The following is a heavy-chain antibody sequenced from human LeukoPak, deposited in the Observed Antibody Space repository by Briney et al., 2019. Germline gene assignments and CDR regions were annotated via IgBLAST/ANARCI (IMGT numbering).Heavy chain of an antibody. Sequence: PGGSLRLSCAVSGLTFRSYWMSWVRQAPGKGLERVANINQDGSEKYFLDSVRGRFTISRDNAKNSLALQMNTLRAEDTAVYYCARERDGRFFDYWGQGTLVTVSS. CDR3: ARERDGRFFDY. V-gene: IGHV3-7*01. CDR1: GLTFRSYW. J-gene: IGHJ4*02. CDR2: INQDGSEK. D-gene: IGHD5-24*01.